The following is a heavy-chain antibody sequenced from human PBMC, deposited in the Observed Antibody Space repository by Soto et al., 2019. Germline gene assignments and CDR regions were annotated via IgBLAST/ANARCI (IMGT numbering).Heavy chain of an antibody. V-gene: IGHV4-61*01. CDR2: IYYSGSA. CDR1: GGSVSSSNYY. CDR3: ARERTGDPTFFDY. D-gene: IGHD1-1*01. J-gene: IGHJ4*02. Sequence: QVQLQESGPGLVKHSETLSLTCTVSGGSVSSSNYYWSWIRQPPGKGLEWLGYIYYSGSARYNPSLKSRITVSVDTAKNQCSLKLSSVTAADTAVYDGARERTGDPTFFDYWGQGTLVTVSS.